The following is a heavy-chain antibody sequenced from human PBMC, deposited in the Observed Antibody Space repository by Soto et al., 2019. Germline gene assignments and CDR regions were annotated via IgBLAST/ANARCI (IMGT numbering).Heavy chain of an antibody. D-gene: IGHD5-12*01. Sequence: SGPTLVKPTQTLTLTCTFSGFSLSTSGVGVGWIRQPPGKALEWLALIYWNDDKRYSPSLKSRLTITKDTSKNQVVLTMTNMDPVDTATYYCAHRRPGYPRPYYFDYWGQGTLVTVSS. CDR2: IYWNDDK. CDR3: AHRRPGYPRPYYFDY. J-gene: IGHJ4*02. V-gene: IGHV2-5*01. CDR1: GFSLSTSGVG.